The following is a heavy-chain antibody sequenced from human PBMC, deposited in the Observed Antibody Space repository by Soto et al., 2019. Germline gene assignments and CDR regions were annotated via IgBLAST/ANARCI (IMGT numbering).Heavy chain of an antibody. J-gene: IGHJ6*02. V-gene: IGHV4-59*08. Sequence: SETLSLTCTVSGGSISSYYWSWIRQPPGKGLEWIGYIYYSGSTNYNPSLKSRVTISVATSKNQFSLKLSSVTAADTAVYYCARHIKSGYDQYYYYYGMDVWGQGTTVTVSS. CDR3: ARHIKSGYDQYYYYYGMDV. CDR2: IYYSGST. CDR1: GGSISSYY. D-gene: IGHD5-12*01.